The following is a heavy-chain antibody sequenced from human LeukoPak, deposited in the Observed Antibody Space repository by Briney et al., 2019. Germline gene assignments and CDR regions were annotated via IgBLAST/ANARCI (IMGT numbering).Heavy chain of an antibody. J-gene: IGHJ5*02. CDR2: INHSGST. V-gene: IGHV4-34*01. D-gene: IGHD3-16*01. CDR3: PRGAGSLGANWFDP. Sequence: SETLSLTSAVYGGSFSGYYGSWIRQPPGKGLEWIGEINHSGSTNYNPSLKSRVTISVDTSKNQFSLKLSSVTAADTAVYYCPRGAGSLGANWFDPCGQGTLVTVSS. CDR1: GGSFSGYY.